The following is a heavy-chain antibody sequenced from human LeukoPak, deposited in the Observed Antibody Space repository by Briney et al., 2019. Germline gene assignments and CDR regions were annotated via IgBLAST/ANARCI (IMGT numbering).Heavy chain of an antibody. J-gene: IGHJ5*02. Sequence: ASVKVSCKVSGYTLTELSMHWVRQAPGQGLEWMGWISAYNGNTNYAQKLQGRVTMTTDTSTSTAYMELRSLRSDDTAVYYCARGLEWLTRRHTWFDPWGQGTLVTVSP. V-gene: IGHV1-18*01. CDR1: GYTLTELS. D-gene: IGHD3-3*01. CDR3: ARGLEWLTRRHTWFDP. CDR2: ISAYNGNT.